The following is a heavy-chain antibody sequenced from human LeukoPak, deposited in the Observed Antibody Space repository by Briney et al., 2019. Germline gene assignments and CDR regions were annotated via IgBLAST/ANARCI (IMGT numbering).Heavy chain of an antibody. V-gene: IGHV3-48*01. D-gene: IGHD6-25*01. CDR1: GFTFSCYS. CDR3: ASCGPPTSIDY. J-gene: IGHJ4*02. CDR2: ISSSSSTI. Sequence: PGGSLRLSCAASGFTFSCYSMNWVRQAPGKGLEWVSYISSSSSTIYYADSVKGRFTISRDNAKNSLYLQMNSLRAEDTAVYYCASCGPPTSIDYWGQGTLVTVSS.